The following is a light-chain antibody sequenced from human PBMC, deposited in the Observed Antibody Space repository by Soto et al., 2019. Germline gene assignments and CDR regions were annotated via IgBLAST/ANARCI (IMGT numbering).Light chain of an antibody. J-gene: IGKJ1*01. CDR2: QTS. CDR1: ESVSRC. CDR3: QQYNAYSQA. V-gene: IGKV1-5*03. Sequence: DIQMTQSPSTLSASVGDRVTITCRASESVSRCLAWYQQKPGRTPKLLIYQTSTLETGFPSRFSGSGSGTEFTLTISSLQPDDFATYYCQQYNAYSQAFRQGTKVEIK.